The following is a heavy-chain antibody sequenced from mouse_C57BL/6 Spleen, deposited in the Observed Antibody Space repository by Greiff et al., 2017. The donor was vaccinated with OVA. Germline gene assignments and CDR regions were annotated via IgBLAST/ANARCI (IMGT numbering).Heavy chain of an antibody. Sequence: VKLQESGAELARPGASVKMSCKASGYTFTSYTMHWVKQRPGQGLEWIGYINPSSGYTKYNQKFKDKATLTADKSSSTAYMQLSSLTSEDSAVYYGARWISTDYFDYWGQGTTLTVSS. V-gene: IGHV1-4*01. CDR3: ARWISTDYFDY. CDR2: INPSSGYT. J-gene: IGHJ2*01. CDR1: GYTFTSYT.